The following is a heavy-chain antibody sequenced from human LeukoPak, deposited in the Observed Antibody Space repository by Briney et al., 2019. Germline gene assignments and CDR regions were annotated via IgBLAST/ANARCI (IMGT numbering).Heavy chain of an antibody. CDR2: IYTSGST. D-gene: IGHD3-10*01. CDR3: ARDPGGFNPLWFGELFGWFDP. Sequence: PSQTLSLTCTVSGGSISSGSYYWSWIRQPAGKGLEWIGRIYTSGSTNYNPSLKSRVTISVDTSKNQFSLKLSSVTAADTAVYYCARDPGGFNPLWFGELFGWFDPWGQGTLVTVSS. V-gene: IGHV4-61*02. J-gene: IGHJ5*02. CDR1: GGSISSGSYY.